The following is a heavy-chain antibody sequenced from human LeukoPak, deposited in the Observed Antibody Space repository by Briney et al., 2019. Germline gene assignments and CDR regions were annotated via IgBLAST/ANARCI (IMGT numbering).Heavy chain of an antibody. CDR2: ISYDGSNK. V-gene: IGHV3-30*18. CDR3: AKDFFNAGSSYFDY. D-gene: IGHD2/OR15-2a*01. J-gene: IGHJ4*02. CDR1: GFTFSTYG. Sequence: PGRSLRLSCAASGFTFSTYGMHWVRQAPGKGLQWVALISYDGSNKYYADSVKGRFTISRDNSKNTLYLQMNSLTAEDTAVYYCAKDFFNAGSSYFDYWGQGTLVTVSS.